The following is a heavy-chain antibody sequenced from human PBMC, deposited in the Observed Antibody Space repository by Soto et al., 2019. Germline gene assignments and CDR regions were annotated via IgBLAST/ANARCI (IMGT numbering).Heavy chain of an antibody. D-gene: IGHD1-1*01. J-gene: IGHJ6*02. CDR2: IIPIFDTA. V-gene: IGHV1-69*13. Sequence: ASVKVSCKASGGTFSDSTINWVRQAPGQRLEWMGGIIPIFDTANYAEKFQGRVTITADESTSTSFMEVSSLRSEDTAVYYCARNGTLTGYSYGMDVWGQGTMVTVSS. CDR1: GGTFSDST. CDR3: ARNGTLTGYSYGMDV.